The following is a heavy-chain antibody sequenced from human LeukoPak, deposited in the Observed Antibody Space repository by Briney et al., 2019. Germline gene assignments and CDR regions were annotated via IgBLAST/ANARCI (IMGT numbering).Heavy chain of an antibody. CDR1: GYTFTSYG. CDR3: ARGSERTLLLGYCYYGMDV. Sequence: ASVKVSCKASGYTFTSYGISWVRQAPGQGLEWMGWISAYNGNTNYAQKLQGRVTMTTDTSTSTAYMELRSLRSDDTAVYYCARGSERTLLLGYCYYGMDVWGQGTTVTVSS. CDR2: ISAYNGNT. V-gene: IGHV1-18*01. J-gene: IGHJ6*02. D-gene: IGHD2/OR15-2a*01.